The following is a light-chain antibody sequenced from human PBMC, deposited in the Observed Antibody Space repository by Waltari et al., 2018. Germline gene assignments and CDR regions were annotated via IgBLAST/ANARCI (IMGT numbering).Light chain of an antibody. CDR2: DVT. Sequence: SALTQPDSVSGSPGQSITISCSGISSDSGGYDHVSWYQQHPGKAPKVIIYDVTNRPSGVSNRFSGSKSGSSASLTISGLQAEDEADYYCSSFTSSTTGIFGGGTKLTVL. CDR3: SSFTSSTTGI. CDR1: SSDSGGYDH. J-gene: IGLJ2*01. V-gene: IGLV2-14*01.